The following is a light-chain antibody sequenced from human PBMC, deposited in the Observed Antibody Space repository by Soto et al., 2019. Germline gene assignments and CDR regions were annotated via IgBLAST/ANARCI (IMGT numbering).Light chain of an antibody. CDR1: QSVSSN. CDR2: GAS. J-gene: IGKJ4*01. CDR3: QQRSNWPPLT. Sequence: EIVITQSPATLSVSPGERATLSCSASQSVSSNLAWYQQKPGQAPRLLIYGASTRATGIPARFSGSGSGTDFTLTISSLEPEDFAVHYCQQRSNWPPLTFGGGTKVDIK. V-gene: IGKV3-15*01.